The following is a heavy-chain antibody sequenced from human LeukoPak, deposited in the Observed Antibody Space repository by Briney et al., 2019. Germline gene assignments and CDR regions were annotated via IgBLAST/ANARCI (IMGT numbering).Heavy chain of an antibody. CDR2: IYTSGST. CDR1: GGSTSSYY. J-gene: IGHJ3*02. V-gene: IGHV4-4*07. CDR3: TKSDGYGLIRI. D-gene: IGHD5-18*01. Sequence: PSETLSLTCTVSGGSTSSYYWSWIRQSAGKGLEWIGRIYTSGSTIYNPSLKSRVTMSVDTSKNQFSLKVSSMTAADTAVYYCTKSDGYGLIRIWGQGTMVTVSS.